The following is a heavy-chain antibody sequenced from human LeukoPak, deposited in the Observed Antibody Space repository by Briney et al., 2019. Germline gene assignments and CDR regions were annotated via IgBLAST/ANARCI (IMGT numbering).Heavy chain of an antibody. CDR3: ATQKGYCNGGSCVGY. V-gene: IGHV3-21*01. D-gene: IGHD2-15*01. J-gene: IGHJ4*02. Sequence: GGSLRLSCAASGFTFSSYSMNWVRQAPGKGLEWVSSISSSSSYIYYADSVKGRFTISRDNAKNSLYLQMNSLRAEDTAVYYCATQKGYCNGGSCVGYWGQGTLVTVSS. CDR1: GFTFSSYS. CDR2: ISSSSSYI.